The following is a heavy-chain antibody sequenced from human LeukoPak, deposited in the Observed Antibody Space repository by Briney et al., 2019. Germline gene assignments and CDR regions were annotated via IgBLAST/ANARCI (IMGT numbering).Heavy chain of an antibody. Sequence: ASVKVSCKASGYTFTGDYMHWVRQAPGQGLEWMGRINPNSGGTNYAQKFQGRVTMTRDTSISTAYMELSRLRSDDTAVYYCAREEYSYGYFDYWGQGTLVTVSS. J-gene: IGHJ4*02. CDR3: AREEYSYGYFDY. CDR2: INPNSGGT. CDR1: GYTFTGDY. V-gene: IGHV1-2*06. D-gene: IGHD5-18*01.